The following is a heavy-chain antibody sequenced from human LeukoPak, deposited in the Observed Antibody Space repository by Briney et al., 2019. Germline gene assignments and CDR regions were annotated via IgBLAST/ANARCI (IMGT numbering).Heavy chain of an antibody. CDR2: ISWNSGSI. Sequence: PGRSLRLSCAASGFNFDDYAMHWVRQAPGKGLEWVSGISWNSGSIGYADSVKGRFTISRDNSKNTLYLQMNSLRAEDTAVYYCAKDPFPYGGKPQTFDYWGQGTLVTVSS. CDR3: AKDPFPYGGKPQTFDY. CDR1: GFNFDDYA. V-gene: IGHV3-9*01. D-gene: IGHD4-23*01. J-gene: IGHJ4*02.